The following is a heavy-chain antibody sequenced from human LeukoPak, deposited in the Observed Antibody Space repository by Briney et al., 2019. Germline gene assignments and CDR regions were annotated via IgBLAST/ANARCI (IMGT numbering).Heavy chain of an antibody. CDR3: ARGDYYGSGSYYKAGNVPFDY. Sequence: GGSLRLSCAASGFTFSSCAMHWVRQAPGKGLEWVAVISYDGSNKYYADSVKGRFTISRDNSKNTLYLQMNSLRAEDTAVYYCARGDYYGSGSYYKAGNVPFDYWGQGTLVTVSS. CDR2: ISYDGSNK. V-gene: IGHV3-30*04. D-gene: IGHD3-10*01. J-gene: IGHJ4*02. CDR1: GFTFSSCA.